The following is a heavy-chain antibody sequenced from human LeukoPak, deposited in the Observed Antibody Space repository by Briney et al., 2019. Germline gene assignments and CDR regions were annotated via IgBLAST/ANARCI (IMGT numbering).Heavy chain of an antibody. J-gene: IGHJ4*02. V-gene: IGHV3-15*01. CDR3: TTGGDYDDY. CDR1: GFTFSNAW. CDR2: IKSKPDGGTT. Sequence: GGSLRLSCAASGFTFSNAWMNWVRQAPGKGLEWVGRIKSKPDGGTTDYPAPVKGRFTISRDDSENTVYLRMNSLKIEDTALYYCTTGGDYDDYWGQGTLVTVSS.